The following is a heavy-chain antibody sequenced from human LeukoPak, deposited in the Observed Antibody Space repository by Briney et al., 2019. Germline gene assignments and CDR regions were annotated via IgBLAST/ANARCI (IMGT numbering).Heavy chain of an antibody. CDR1: GGSFSGYY. CDR2: INHSGST. J-gene: IGHJ3*02. CDR3: ARGVGDIVVVPAANAFDI. Sequence: SETLSLTCAVYGGSFSGYYWSWIRQPPGKGLEWIGEINHSGSTNYNPSPKSRVTISVDTSKNQFSLKLSSVTAADTAVYYCARGVGDIVVVPAANAFDIWGQGTMVTVSS. V-gene: IGHV4-34*01. D-gene: IGHD2-2*01.